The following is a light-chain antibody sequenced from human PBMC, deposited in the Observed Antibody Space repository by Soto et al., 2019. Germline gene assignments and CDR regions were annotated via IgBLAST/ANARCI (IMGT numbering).Light chain of an antibody. Sequence: DIQTTQSPSSLSASVGDRVTITCRASQSISTFLNWYQLKPGKAPKLLIYATSTLQSGVPSRFSGSGSGTDFTLTISSLQPEDSAVYYCQQGYSPLLSFGGGTKVDIK. J-gene: IGKJ4*01. CDR3: QQGYSPLLS. V-gene: IGKV1-39*01. CDR2: ATS. CDR1: QSISTF.